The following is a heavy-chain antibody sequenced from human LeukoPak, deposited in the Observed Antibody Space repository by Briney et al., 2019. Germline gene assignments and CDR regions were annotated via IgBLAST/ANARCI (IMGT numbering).Heavy chain of an antibody. J-gene: IGHJ5*02. CDR3: ARDRILFP. CDR2: IYSSGDI. D-gene: IGHD2/OR15-2a*01. CDR1: GFTFSSYS. V-gene: IGHV3-53*01. Sequence: GGSLRLSCAASGFTFSSYSMNWVRQAPGKGLEWVSVIYSSGDIYYADSAKGRFTISRDDSKNTVYLQMNSLRAEDTAIYYCARDRILFPWGQGTLVTVSS.